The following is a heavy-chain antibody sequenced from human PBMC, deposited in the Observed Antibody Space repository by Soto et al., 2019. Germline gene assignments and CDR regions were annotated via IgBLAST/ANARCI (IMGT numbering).Heavy chain of an antibody. CDR2: ISYDGSNK. CDR1: GFTFSSYA. D-gene: IGHD6-25*01. CDR3: ARDLRGYSKYYYGMDV. J-gene: IGHJ6*02. Sequence: GGSLRLSCAASGFTFSSYAMHWVRQAPGKGLEWVAVISYDGSNKYYADSVKGRFTISRDNSKNTLYLQMNSLRAEDTAVYYCARDLRGYSKYYYGMDVWGQGTTVTVSS. V-gene: IGHV3-30-3*01.